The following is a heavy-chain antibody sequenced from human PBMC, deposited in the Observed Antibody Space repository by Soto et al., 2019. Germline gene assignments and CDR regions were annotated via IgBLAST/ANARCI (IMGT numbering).Heavy chain of an antibody. D-gene: IGHD3-16*02. V-gene: IGHV3-73*02. Sequence: EVQLVESGGGLVQTGGSLKLSCAASGFTFSDSAMHWVRHASGKGLEWVGRIRSKYNNYATTYAASVKGRFTISRDDSKKTAYLQMNSLKTEDTAVYYCVRFSRSLAWYFDLWGRGTLVTVSS. CDR3: VRFSRSLAWYFDL. CDR1: GFTFSDSA. CDR2: IRSKYNNYAT. J-gene: IGHJ2*01.